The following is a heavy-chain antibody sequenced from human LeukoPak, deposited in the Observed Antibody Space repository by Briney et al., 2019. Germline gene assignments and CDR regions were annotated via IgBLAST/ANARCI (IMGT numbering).Heavy chain of an antibody. D-gene: IGHD6-19*01. J-gene: IGHJ5*02. V-gene: IGHV3-23*01. CDR1: GFTFSSYA. Sequence: GGSLRLSCAASGFTFSSYAMSWVRQAPGKGLEWVSAISGSGGSTYYADSVKGRFTISRDNSKNTLYLQMNSLRAEDTAVYYCAKALVRSGWYWGFDPWGQGTLVTVSS. CDR3: AKALVRSGWYWGFDP. CDR2: ISGSGGST.